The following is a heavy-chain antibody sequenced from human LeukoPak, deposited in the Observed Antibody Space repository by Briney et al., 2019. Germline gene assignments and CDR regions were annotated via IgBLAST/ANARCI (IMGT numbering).Heavy chain of an antibody. CDR1: GFTFSSYA. D-gene: IGHD3-10*01. CDR2: MTGSSGST. J-gene: IGHJ4*02. CDR3: ARSSTNMVLYYFDF. V-gene: IGHV3-23*01. Sequence: GGSLRLSCAASGFTFSSYAMSWVRQAPGTGLKWVSSMTGSSGSTYYADSVKGRFTISRDNSKNILFLQMNSLRADDTAIYYCARSSTNMVLYYFDFWGQGTLVPVSS.